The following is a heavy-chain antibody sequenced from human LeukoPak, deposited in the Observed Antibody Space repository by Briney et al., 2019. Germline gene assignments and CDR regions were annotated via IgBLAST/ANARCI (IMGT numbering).Heavy chain of an antibody. CDR3: ARSPAPNWFDP. V-gene: IGHV4-61*02. CDR1: GDSISCDSCC. J-gene: IGHJ5*02. D-gene: IGHD2-15*01. Sequence: SSETLSLTCTVSGDSISCDSCCWSWIRQPAGKGLEWIGRIYTNGRIDYNPSLKSRVTISVDTSKNPFSLTLTSVTAADTAVYYCARSPAPNWFDPWGQGTLVTVSS. CDR2: IYTNGRI.